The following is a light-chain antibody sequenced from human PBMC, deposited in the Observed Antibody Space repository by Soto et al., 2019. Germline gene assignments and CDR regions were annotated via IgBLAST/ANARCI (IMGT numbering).Light chain of an antibody. CDR2: AAS. CDR1: QSVSTY. CDR3: QQSYTSPLT. J-gene: IGKJ4*01. Sequence: DTQITQSPSSLSASVGDRVTITCRASQSVSTYLNWYQQKPGKAPNLLIYAASSLQSGVPSRFSGGGSGTDFTLTISSLQPEDFATYYCQQSYTSPLTFGGGTKVDIK. V-gene: IGKV1-39*01.